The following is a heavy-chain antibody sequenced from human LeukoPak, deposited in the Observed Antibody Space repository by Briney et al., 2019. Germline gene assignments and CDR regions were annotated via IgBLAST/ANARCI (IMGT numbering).Heavy chain of an antibody. D-gene: IGHD2-15*01. CDR3: ARANGPPID. CDR2: IDSDGTTT. CDR1: GLSFRSYW. V-gene: IGHV3-74*01. J-gene: IGHJ4*02. Sequence: GGSLRLSSAASGLSFRSYWMHWVRQAPGKGRVWVSDIDSDGTTTRYADSVKGRFTISRDNANNKLYLQMNSLRAEDTAVYYCARANGPPIDWGQGTLVTVSS.